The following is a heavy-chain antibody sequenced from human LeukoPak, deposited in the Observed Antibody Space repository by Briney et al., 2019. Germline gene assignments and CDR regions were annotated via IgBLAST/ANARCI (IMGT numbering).Heavy chain of an antibody. CDR1: GSTFSSYD. Sequence: GGSLRLSCAASGSTFSSYDMHWVRQATGKGLEWVSAIGTAGDTYYPGSVKGRFTISREDAKNSLYLQMNSLRAGDTAVYYCARARLYGDYVGAFDIWGQGTMVTVSS. CDR3: ARARLYGDYVGAFDI. J-gene: IGHJ3*02. V-gene: IGHV3-13*01. CDR2: IGTAGDT. D-gene: IGHD4-17*01.